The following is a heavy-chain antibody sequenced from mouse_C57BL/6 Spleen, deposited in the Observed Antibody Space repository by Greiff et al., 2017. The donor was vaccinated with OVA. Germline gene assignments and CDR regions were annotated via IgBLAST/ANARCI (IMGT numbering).Heavy chain of an antibody. CDR2: ISDDGSN. D-gene: IGHD1-1*01. CDR1: GYSITSGYY. V-gene: IGHV3-6*01. CDR3: ATGYYDGAWFAY. J-gene: IGHJ3*01. Sequence: VQLKESGPGLVKPAQSLSLTCSVTGYSITSGYYWNWIRQFPGNKLEWMGYISDDGSNNYNPSLKNRISITRDTSKNQFFLKLNSVTTEDTATYYCATGYYDGAWFAYWGQGTLVTVSA.